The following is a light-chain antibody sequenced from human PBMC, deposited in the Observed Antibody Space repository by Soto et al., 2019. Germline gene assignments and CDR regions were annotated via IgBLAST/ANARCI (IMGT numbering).Light chain of an antibody. J-gene: IGKJ2*01. Sequence: DIQMTQSPSSLSASVGDRVNITCRASQGVRKDLGWYQQKPGKAPQRLIYVASILQSGVPSRFSGSGSGTEFTLTISSLEPEDFATYYCLQHNSYPYTFGQGTKVDIK. V-gene: IGKV1-17*01. CDR2: VAS. CDR3: LQHNSYPYT. CDR1: QGVRKD.